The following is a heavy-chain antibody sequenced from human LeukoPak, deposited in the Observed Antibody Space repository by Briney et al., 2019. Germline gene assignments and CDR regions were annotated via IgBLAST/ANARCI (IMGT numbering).Heavy chain of an antibody. D-gene: IGHD3-10*01. V-gene: IGHV3-30*01. J-gene: IGHJ6*03. CDR3: ASPFYGSGSYQLYYMDV. CDR2: ISYDGSNK. CDR1: GFTFSSYA. Sequence: PGGSLRLSCAASGFTFSSYAMHWVRQAPGKGLEWVAVISYDGSNKYYADSVKGRFTISRDNSKNTLYLQMNSLRAEDTAVYYCASPFYGSGSYQLYYMDVWGKGTTVTVSS.